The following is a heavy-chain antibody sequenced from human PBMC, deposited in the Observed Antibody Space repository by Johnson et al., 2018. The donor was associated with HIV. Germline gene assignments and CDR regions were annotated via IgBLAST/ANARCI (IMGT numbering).Heavy chain of an antibody. J-gene: IGHJ3*02. CDR2: LKSKTDGGAT. CDR1: GFTFTNAW. Sequence: VQLVESGGGLVKPGGSLRLSCAASGFTFTNAWMNWVRQAPGKGLEWVGRLKSKTDGGATDYAAPVKGRFTISRDDSKNTLYLQMNSLRAEDTAVYYCARGKKQWLDEDAFDIWGQGTMVTVSS. D-gene: IGHD6-19*01. V-gene: IGHV3-15*05. CDR3: ARGKKQWLDEDAFDI.